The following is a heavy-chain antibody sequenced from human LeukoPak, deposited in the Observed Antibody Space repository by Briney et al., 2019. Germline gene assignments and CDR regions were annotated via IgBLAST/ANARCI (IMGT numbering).Heavy chain of an antibody. Sequence: SETLSLTCSVSGGSISSYYWSWIRQSPGTGLEWIGYIYYTGSTNYNPSLKSRVTISVDTSKNQFSLKLSSVTAADTAVYYCARVRDLAHFDYWGQGTLVTVSS. V-gene: IGHV4-59*12. CDR3: ARVRDLAHFDY. CDR1: GGSISSYY. J-gene: IGHJ4*02. CDR2: IYYTGST.